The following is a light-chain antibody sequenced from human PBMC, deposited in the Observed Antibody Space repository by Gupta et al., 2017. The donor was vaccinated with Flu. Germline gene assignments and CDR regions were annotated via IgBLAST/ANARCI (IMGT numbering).Light chain of an antibody. CDR1: ESIASY. CDR3: QQCDRTRRT. Sequence: PSSLSASVGDRVTITCRASESIASYLNWYQQKPGKVPKVLIYAASNLQSGVPSRFSGSGSGTDFTLTISRLQPEDFATYYCQQCDRTRRTFGQGTNVEIK. V-gene: IGKV1-39*01. CDR2: AAS. J-gene: IGKJ1*01.